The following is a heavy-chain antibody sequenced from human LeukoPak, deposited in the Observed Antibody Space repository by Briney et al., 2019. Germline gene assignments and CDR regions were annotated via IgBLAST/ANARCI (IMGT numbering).Heavy chain of an antibody. CDR3: ARESSGWSENN. V-gene: IGHV3-48*01. D-gene: IGHD6-19*01. Sequence: GRSLRLSCAASGFTFSSYAMHWVRQAPGKGLEWISYIDSSSTTIYYADSVKGRFTISRDNAKNSLFLQMNSLRAEDTSVYYCARESSGWSENNWGQGTLVTVSS. CDR2: IDSSSTTI. J-gene: IGHJ4*02. CDR1: GFTFSSYA.